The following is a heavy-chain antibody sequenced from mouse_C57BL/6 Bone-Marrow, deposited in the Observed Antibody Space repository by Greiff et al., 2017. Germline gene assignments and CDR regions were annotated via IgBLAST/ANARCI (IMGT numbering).Heavy chain of an antibody. CDR1: GYTFTSYW. Sequence: VQLQQSGAELVKPGASVKLSCKASGYTFTSYWMHWVKQRPGQGLEWIGMIHPKSGSTNYNEKFKSKATLTVDKSSSTAYMQLSSLTSEDSAVYYCARFPIYYYGSWFAYWGQGTLVTVSA. V-gene: IGHV1-64*01. CDR3: ARFPIYYYGSWFAY. CDR2: IHPKSGST. D-gene: IGHD1-1*01. J-gene: IGHJ3*01.